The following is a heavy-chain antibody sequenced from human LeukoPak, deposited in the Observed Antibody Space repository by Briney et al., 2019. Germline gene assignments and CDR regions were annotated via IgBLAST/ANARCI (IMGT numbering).Heavy chain of an antibody. Sequence: SETLSLTCTVSGGSISSYYWSWIRQPPGKGLEWIGYIYYSGSTNYNPSLKSRVTISVDTSKNQFSLKLRSVTAADTAVYYCARAYAVPGATPPDYWGQGTLVTVSS. V-gene: IGHV4-59*01. CDR2: IYYSGST. J-gene: IGHJ4*02. D-gene: IGHD1-26*01. CDR1: GGSISSYY. CDR3: ARAYAVPGATPPDY.